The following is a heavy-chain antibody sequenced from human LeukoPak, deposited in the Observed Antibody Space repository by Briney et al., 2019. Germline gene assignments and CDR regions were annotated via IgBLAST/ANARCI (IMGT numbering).Heavy chain of an antibody. Sequence: PSETLSLTCTVSGGSISSSSYYWGWIRQPPGKGLEWIGSIYYSGSTYYNPSLKSRVTISVDTSKNQFSLKLSSVTAADTAVYYCASSLNFDWLSSYNWFDPWGQGTLVTVSS. CDR1: GGSISSSSYY. J-gene: IGHJ5*02. D-gene: IGHD3-9*01. CDR2: IYYSGST. CDR3: ASSLNFDWLSSYNWFDP. V-gene: IGHV4-39*01.